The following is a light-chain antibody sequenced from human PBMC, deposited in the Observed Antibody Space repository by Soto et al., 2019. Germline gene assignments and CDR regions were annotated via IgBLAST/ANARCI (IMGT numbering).Light chain of an antibody. Sequence: QSVLTQPASVSGSPGQSITISCTGTSSDVGGYNYVSWYQHHPGKAPKLMIYDVSNRPSGVSNRFSGSKSGHTASLTISGLQPEDEADYYCSSYTTSNTRQIVLGTGTKVTVL. V-gene: IGLV2-14*03. J-gene: IGLJ1*01. CDR3: SSYTTSNTRQIV. CDR1: SSDVGGYNY. CDR2: DVS.